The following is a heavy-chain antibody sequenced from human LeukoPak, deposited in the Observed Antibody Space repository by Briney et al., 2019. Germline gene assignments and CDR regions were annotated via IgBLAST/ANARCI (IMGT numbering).Heavy chain of an antibody. J-gene: IGHJ4*02. CDR3: ARQTGSGLFILP. CDR1: GVSISSSNSS. Sequence: QASETLSLTCTVSGVSISSSNSSWGWIRQPPGKGLEWIGSIYYSGNTYYNASLKSQVSISIDTSKNQFSLKLTSVTAADTAVYYCARQTGSGLFILPGGQGTLVAVSS. V-gene: IGHV4-39*01. CDR2: IYYSGNT. D-gene: IGHD3/OR15-3a*01.